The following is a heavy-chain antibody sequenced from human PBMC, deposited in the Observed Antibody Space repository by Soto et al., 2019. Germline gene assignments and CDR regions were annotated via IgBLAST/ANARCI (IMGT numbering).Heavy chain of an antibody. J-gene: IGHJ4*02. CDR1: GLTFSTYS. D-gene: IGHD2-15*01. CDR3: TTSGSHEH. Sequence: GGSLRLSCAGSGLTFSTYSMNWVRQAPGKGLEWVSYITGGGATVYYADSVKGRFTISRDNAKNSLYLQMNSLRDEDTAVYYCTTSGSHEHWGQGTLVTVSS. V-gene: IGHV3-48*02. CDR2: ITGGGATV.